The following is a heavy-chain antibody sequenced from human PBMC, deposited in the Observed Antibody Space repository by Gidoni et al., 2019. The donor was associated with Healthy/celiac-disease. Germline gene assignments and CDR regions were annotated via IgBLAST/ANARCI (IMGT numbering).Heavy chain of an antibody. CDR2: IKSKTDGGTT. CDR1: GFTFSNAW. D-gene: IGHD3-22*01. CDR3: TTEAWDYYESSGYYNDAFDI. J-gene: IGHJ3*02. Sequence: EVQLVESGGGLVQPGGSLRLSCAASGFTFSNAWMSCVRQAPVKGLEWVGRIKSKTDGGTTDYAAPVKGRFTISRDDSKNTLYLQMNSLKTEDTAVYYCTTEAWDYYESSGYYNDAFDIWGQGTMVTVSS. V-gene: IGHV3-15*01.